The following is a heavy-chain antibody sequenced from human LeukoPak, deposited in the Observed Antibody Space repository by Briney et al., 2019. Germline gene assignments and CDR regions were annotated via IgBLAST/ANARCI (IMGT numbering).Heavy chain of an antibody. CDR2: ISSSSSYI. J-gene: IGHJ3*02. CDR3: ARPQFGRDAFDI. CDR1: GFTFSTYS. V-gene: IGHV3-21*04. D-gene: IGHD3-10*01. Sequence: PGGSLRLSCAASGFTFSTYSMNWVRQAPGKGLEWVSSISSSSSYIYYADSVKGRFAISRDHAKNSLYLQMNSLRAEDTAMYYCARPQFGRDAFDIWGQGTMVAVSS.